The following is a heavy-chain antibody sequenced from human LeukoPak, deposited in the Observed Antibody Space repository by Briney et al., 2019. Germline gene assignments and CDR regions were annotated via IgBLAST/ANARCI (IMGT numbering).Heavy chain of an antibody. D-gene: IGHD6-6*01. CDR2: ISPYNGNR. CDR3: ARGRGVYASSSTTFDY. CDR1: GYTFTKYG. Sequence: ASVKVSCKASGYTFTKYGITWVRQAPGQGLEWMGWISPYNGNRNYAQKLQDRVTMTTDTSTSTAYMELRSLRSDDTAVYYCARGRGVYASSSTTFDYWGQGTLVTVFS. V-gene: IGHV1-18*01. J-gene: IGHJ4*02.